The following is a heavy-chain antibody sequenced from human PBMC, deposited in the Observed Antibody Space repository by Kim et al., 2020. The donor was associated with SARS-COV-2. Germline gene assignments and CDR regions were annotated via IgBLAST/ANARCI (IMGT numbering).Heavy chain of an antibody. V-gene: IGHV3-43*01. D-gene: IGHD2-15*01. CDR1: GFTFDDYT. J-gene: IGHJ2*01. Sequence: GGSLRLSCAASGFTFDDYTMHWVRQAPGKGLEWVSLISWDGGSTYYADSVKGLFTISRDNSKNSLYLQMNSLRTEDTALYYCAKDGDVVVVAATYWYFDLWGRGTLVTVSS. CDR3: AKDGDVVVVAATYWYFDL. CDR2: ISWDGGST.